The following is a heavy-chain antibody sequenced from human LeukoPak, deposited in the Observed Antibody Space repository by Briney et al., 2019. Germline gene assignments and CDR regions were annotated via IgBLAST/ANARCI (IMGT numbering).Heavy chain of an antibody. Sequence: SETLSLTCAVYGESFSDYYWSWIRQPPGKGREWIGDIIHSGTTNYNPSLKSRVTMSVDTSKNQFSLKLSSVTAADTAVYYCARNTKEYYYGSGSYYPTLDPWGQGTLVTVSS. CDR2: IIHSGTT. J-gene: IGHJ5*02. CDR1: GESFSDYY. CDR3: ARNTKEYYYGSGSYYPTLDP. D-gene: IGHD3-10*01. V-gene: IGHV4-34*12.